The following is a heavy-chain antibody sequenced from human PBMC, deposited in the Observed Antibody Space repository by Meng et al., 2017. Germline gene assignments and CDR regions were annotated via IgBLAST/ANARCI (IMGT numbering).Heavy chain of an antibody. Sequence: QVRRVQYGSTVKKPGSAVKVSCKASGGTFSSYTISWVRQAPGQWLEWMGGIIPIFGTANYAQKFQGRVTITADKSTSTAYMELSSLRSEDTAVYYCARDKRPSSSWYGNWFDPWGQGTLVTVSS. D-gene: IGHD6-13*01. J-gene: IGHJ5*02. CDR3: ARDKRPSSSWYGNWFDP. CDR2: IIPIFGTA. CDR1: GGTFSSYT. V-gene: IGHV1-69*06.